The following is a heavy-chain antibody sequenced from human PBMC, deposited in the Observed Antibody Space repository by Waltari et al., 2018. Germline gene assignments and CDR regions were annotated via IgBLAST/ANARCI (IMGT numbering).Heavy chain of an antibody. CDR1: GYTFTGYY. Sequence: QVQLVQSGAEVKKPGASVKVSCKASGYTFTGYYMHWVRQAPGQGLEWMGRINPNSGGTNYAQKFQGRVTMTRDTSISTAYMELSRLRSDDTAVYYCARNDLPWYSSSSIPDYYYYMDVWGKGTTVTVSS. CDR3: ARNDLPWYSSSSIPDYYYYMDV. J-gene: IGHJ6*03. CDR2: INPNSGGT. D-gene: IGHD6-6*01. V-gene: IGHV1-2*06.